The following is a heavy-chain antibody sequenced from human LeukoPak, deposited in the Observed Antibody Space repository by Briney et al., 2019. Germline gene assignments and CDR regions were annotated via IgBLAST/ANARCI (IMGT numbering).Heavy chain of an antibody. Sequence: PMASVKVSCKASGGTFSSYTISWVRHAPGQGLEWMGRIIPILCIANYAEKFQRRGTITADKSTSTAYMELGSLRSVDTAVYYCASADGYYDFWSGYYLNYWGQGTLVTVSS. J-gene: IGHJ4*02. CDR2: IIPILCIA. CDR3: ASADGYYDFWSGYYLNY. CDR1: GGTFSSYT. V-gene: IGHV1-69*02. D-gene: IGHD3-3*01.